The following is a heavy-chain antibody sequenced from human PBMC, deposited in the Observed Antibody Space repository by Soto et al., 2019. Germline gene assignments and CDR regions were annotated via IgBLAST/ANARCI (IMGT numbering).Heavy chain of an antibody. CDR1: GFTFSNYV. Sequence: EVHLLDSGGGLVQPGGSLRLSCAASGFTFSNYVMSWVRQAPGKGLEWVSSISGSGDNTYYADSVKGRSTISRDNSKNTLFLQTNILSAEDTAVYYCAKLPLVLAVAFDYWGQGTLVTVSS. CDR2: ISGSGDNT. D-gene: IGHD2-15*01. CDR3: AKLPLVLAVAFDY. J-gene: IGHJ4*02. V-gene: IGHV3-23*01.